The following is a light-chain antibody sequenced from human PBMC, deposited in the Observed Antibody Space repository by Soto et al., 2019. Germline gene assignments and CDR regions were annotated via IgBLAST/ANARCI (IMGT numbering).Light chain of an antibody. Sequence: AIQLTQSPSSLSASVGDRVSITCRASQGIGSALAWYQLKPGAAPALLIYDASTLESGVPSRFSGSRSAADFTLTISSLQSEDFATYYCQNFRSSAISFGGGTKVDIK. CDR2: DAS. V-gene: IGKV1-13*02. J-gene: IGKJ4*01. CDR3: QNFRSSAIS. CDR1: QGIGSA.